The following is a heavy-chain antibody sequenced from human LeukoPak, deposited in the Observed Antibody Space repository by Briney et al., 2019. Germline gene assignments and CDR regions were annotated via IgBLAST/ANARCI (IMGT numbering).Heavy chain of an antibody. J-gene: IGHJ4*02. CDR1: GFTFSSYW. V-gene: IGHV3-7*01. CDR3: ARLHYYDSSGYYNDY. Sequence: TGGSLRLSCAASGFTFSSYWMSWVRQAPGKGLEWVANIKQDGSEKYYVDSVKGRFTISRDNAKNSLYLQMNSLRAEDTAVYYCARLHYYDSSGYYNDYWGQGTLVTVSS. D-gene: IGHD3-22*01. CDR2: IKQDGSEK.